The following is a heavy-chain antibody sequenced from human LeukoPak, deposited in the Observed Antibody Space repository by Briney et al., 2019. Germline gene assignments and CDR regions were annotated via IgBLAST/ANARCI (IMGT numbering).Heavy chain of an antibody. CDR2: ISSSGNT. D-gene: IGHD3-22*01. Sequence: SQTLSLTCTVSGGSITSGDYYWTWLRQPPGKGLEWIGYISSSGNTNFNPSLKSRVTISVDTSKTQFSLRQRSVTAADTAVYYCARVGDYFNSSGYFSLNDWGQGTLVTVSS. J-gene: IGHJ4*02. CDR3: ARVGDYFNSSGYFSLND. V-gene: IGHV4-30-4*01. CDR1: GGSITSGDYY.